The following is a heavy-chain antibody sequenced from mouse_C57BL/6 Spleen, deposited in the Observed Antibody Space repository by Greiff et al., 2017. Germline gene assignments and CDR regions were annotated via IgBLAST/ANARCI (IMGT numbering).Heavy chain of an antibody. CDR1: GYSFTDYN. CDR2: INPNYGTT. Sequence: VQLQQSGPELVKPGASVKISCKASGYSFTDYNMNWVKQSNGKSLEWIGVINPNYGTTSYNQKFKGKATLTVDQSSSTAYMPLNSLTSEDSAVYYCAREKDYYGSRGNWYFDVWGTGTTVTVSS. J-gene: IGHJ1*03. V-gene: IGHV1-39*01. D-gene: IGHD1-1*01. CDR3: AREKDYYGSRGNWYFDV.